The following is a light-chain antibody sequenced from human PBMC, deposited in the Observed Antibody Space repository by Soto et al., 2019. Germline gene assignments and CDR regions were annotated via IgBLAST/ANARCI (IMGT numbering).Light chain of an antibody. J-gene: IGLJ2*01. Sequence: QSVLTQPASVSGSPGQSITISCTGTSSDVGAYNFVSWYQHHPGKAPKLMIYDVSNRPSGVSNRFSGSKSGNTASLTISGLQAEDEADYYCSSYTSSSYVVFGGGTKLTV. V-gene: IGLV2-14*03. CDR3: SSYTSSSYVV. CDR2: DVS. CDR1: SSDVGAYNF.